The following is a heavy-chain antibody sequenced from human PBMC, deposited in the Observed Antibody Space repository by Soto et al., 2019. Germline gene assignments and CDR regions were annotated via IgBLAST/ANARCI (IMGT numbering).Heavy chain of an antibody. Sequence: PSETLSLTCAVYGWSFSGYYCSCIRQPPGKWLEWIVEINHSGSTNYNPSLKSRVTISVDTSKNQFSLKLSSVTAADTAVYYCARGRRYFDWSTSSYYGMDVWGQGTTVTVS. CDR3: ARGRRYFDWSTSSYYGMDV. D-gene: IGHD3-9*01. V-gene: IGHV4-34*01. CDR2: INHSGST. CDR1: GWSFSGYY. J-gene: IGHJ6*02.